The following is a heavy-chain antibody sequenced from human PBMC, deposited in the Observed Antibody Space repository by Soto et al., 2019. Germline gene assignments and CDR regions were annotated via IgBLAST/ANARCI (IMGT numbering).Heavy chain of an antibody. D-gene: IGHD1-1*01. CDR2: TSYDGNNE. CDR3: AKDKGVFNWATSYFDY. V-gene: IGHV3-30*18. J-gene: IGHJ4*02. CDR1: GFTFSNYA. Sequence: LRLSCAASGFTFSNYAMHWVRQAPGKGLEWVALTSYDGNNEYYTDSVKGRFTISRDNSKNTLFLQMNSPRPEDTAVYYCAKDKGVFNWATSYFDYWGQGALVTVSS.